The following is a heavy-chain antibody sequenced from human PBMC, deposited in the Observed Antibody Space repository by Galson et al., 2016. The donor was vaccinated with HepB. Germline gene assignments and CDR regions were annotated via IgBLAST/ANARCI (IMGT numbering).Heavy chain of an antibody. Sequence: SVKVSCKASGYSFSSYAIHWVRQVPGQRLQWMGWINAGYGNTKYSQKFQDRVTITMGTSARIAYMELSGLTSEDTAVYYCARDHFWGSGSDWFDPWGQGALVTVSS. CDR1: GYSFSSYA. V-gene: IGHV1-3*01. J-gene: IGHJ5*02. CDR3: ARDHFWGSGSDWFDP. CDR2: INAGYGNT. D-gene: IGHD3-10*01.